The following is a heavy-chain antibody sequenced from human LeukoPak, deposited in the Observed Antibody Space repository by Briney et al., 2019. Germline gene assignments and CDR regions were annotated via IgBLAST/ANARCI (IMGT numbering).Heavy chain of an antibody. CDR2: IHDSGIT. CDR1: GGSITNYY. D-gene: IGHD4-17*01. V-gene: IGHV4-4*07. J-gene: IGHJ4*02. CDR3: ARDAGEGLFDS. Sequence: AETLSLTCTVAGGSITNYYWSWIRQPAGKGLEWIWRIHDSGITKYNRSLKRRVSISVYQAKRHFFLRLSSVTAPDTAVYYCARDAGEGLFDSWGQGTLVTVSS.